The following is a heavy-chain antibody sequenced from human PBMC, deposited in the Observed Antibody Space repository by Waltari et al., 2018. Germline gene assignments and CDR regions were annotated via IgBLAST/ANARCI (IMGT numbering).Heavy chain of an antibody. CDR2: FDPEDGET. Sequence: QVQLVQSGAEVKKPGASVKVSCKVSGYTLTELSMQWVRQAPGKGLEWMGGFDPEDGETIYAQKFQGRVTMTEDTSTDTAYMELSSLRSEDTAVYYCATVGYCTNGVCNNWFDPWGQGTLVTVSS. J-gene: IGHJ5*02. D-gene: IGHD2-8*01. V-gene: IGHV1-24*01. CDR3: ATVGYCTNGVCNNWFDP. CDR1: GYTLTELS.